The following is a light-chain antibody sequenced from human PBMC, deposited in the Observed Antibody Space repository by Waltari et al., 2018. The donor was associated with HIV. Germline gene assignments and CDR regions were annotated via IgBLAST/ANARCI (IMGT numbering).Light chain of an antibody. CDR3: QSYDSSLSAVV. CDR2: VHS. CDR1: SSNIGAGYD. Sequence: QSVLTQPPSVSGAPGQRVTISCTGSSSNIGAGYDVHWYQQLPGPAPNPLIYVHSNRPSGVPDRFSGAKSGTSASLAITGLQAEDEADYDCQSYDSSLSAVVFGGGTKLTVL. V-gene: IGLV1-40*01. J-gene: IGLJ2*01.